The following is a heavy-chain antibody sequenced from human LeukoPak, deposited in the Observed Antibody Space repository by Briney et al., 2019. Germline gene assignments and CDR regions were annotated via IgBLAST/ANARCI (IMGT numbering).Heavy chain of an antibody. V-gene: IGHV1-69*01. CDR3: AREASYDILTGYYPHAFDI. CDR2: IIPIFGTA. Sequence: SVKVSCKASVGTSSSYAISWVRQAPGQGLEWMGGIIPIFGTANYAQKFQGRVTITADESTSTAYMELSSLRSEDTAVYYCAREASYDILTGYYPHAFDIWGQGTMVTVSS. D-gene: IGHD3-9*01. J-gene: IGHJ3*02. CDR1: VGTSSSYA.